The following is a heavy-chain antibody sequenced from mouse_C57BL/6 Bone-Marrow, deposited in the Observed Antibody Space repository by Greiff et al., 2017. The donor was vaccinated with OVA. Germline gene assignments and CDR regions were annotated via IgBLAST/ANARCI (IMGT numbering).Heavy chain of an antibody. J-gene: IGHJ3*01. CDR1: GYTFTDYE. Sequence: QVQLQQSGAELVRPGASVTLSCKASGYTFTDYEMHWVKQTPVHGLEWIGAIDPETGGTAYNQKFKGKAILTVDKSSSTAYMELRSLTSEDSAVYYCTDSPPFAYWGQGTLVTVSA. D-gene: IGHD2-12*01. V-gene: IGHV1-15*01. CDR2: IDPETGGT. CDR3: TDSPPFAY.